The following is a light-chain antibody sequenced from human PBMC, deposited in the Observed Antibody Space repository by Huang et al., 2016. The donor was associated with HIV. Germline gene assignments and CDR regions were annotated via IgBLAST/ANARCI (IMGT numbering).Light chain of an antibody. J-gene: IGKJ1*01. CDR2: GAS. V-gene: IGKV3-15*01. CDR1: PSCSSN. Sequence: EIVMTQSPATLSVSQGERATRSCRASPSCSSNLAWYHKKPGQAPRRRIYGASTRATGIRARVSGSGSGTEFTLTISSLQSEDVAVYYCQQYNNWPPWTFGQGTKVEIK. CDR3: QQYNNWPPWT.